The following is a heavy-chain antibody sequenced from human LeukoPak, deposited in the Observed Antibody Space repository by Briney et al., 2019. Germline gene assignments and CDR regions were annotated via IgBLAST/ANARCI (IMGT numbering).Heavy chain of an antibody. CDR3: ARDGGRDTAFDI. CDR1: VFTFSDYY. CDR2: ISSSGSTI. D-gene: IGHD2-15*01. Sequence: GGSLRLSCAASVFTFSDYYMSWIRQAPGKGLDWVSYISSSGSTIYYADSVKGRFTISRDNARNSLYLQMNSLRAEDTAVYYCARDGGRDTAFDIWGQGTMVTVSS. J-gene: IGHJ3*02. V-gene: IGHV3-11*01.